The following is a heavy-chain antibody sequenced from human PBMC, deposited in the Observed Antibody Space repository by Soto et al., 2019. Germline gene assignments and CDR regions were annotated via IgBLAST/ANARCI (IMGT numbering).Heavy chain of an antibody. CDR3: ARWGIVADFDY. CDR2: IYYSGST. V-gene: IGHV4-59*08. CDR1: GGSISSYY. J-gene: IGHJ4*02. Sequence: QVQLQESGPGLVKPSETLSLTCTVSGGSISSYYWSWIRQPPGKGLEWIGYIYYSGSTNYNPSLMSRVTISVDTSKNQFSLKLSSVTAADTAVYYCARWGIVADFDYWGQGTLVTVSS. D-gene: IGHD5-12*01.